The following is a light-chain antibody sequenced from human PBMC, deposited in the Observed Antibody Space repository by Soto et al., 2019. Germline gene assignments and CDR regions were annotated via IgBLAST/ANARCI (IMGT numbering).Light chain of an antibody. V-gene: IGKV2-28*01. CDR2: LGS. CDR3: MQALQTPWP. CDR1: QSLLHSNGYNY. Sequence: DIVMTQSPLSLPVTPGEPASISCRSSQSLLHSNGYNYLDWYLQKPGQSPQLLIYLGSNRASGVPKRFSGSGSGTDFTLKSSRVEAEDVGVYYCMQALQTPWPCGQGTKVEIK. J-gene: IGKJ1*01.